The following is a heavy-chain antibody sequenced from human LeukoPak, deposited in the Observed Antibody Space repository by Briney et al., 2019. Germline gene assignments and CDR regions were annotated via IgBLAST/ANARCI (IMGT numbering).Heavy chain of an antibody. CDR1: GYTFTSYG. CDR3: ARAPYGSGSYYKLDY. Sequence: SVKVSCKASGYTFTSYGISWVRQAPGQGLEWMGGIIPIFGTANYAQKFQGRVTITADESTSTAYMELSSLRSEDTAVYYCARAPYGSGSYYKLDYWGQGTLVTVSS. J-gene: IGHJ4*02. CDR2: IIPIFGTA. V-gene: IGHV1-69*13. D-gene: IGHD3-10*01.